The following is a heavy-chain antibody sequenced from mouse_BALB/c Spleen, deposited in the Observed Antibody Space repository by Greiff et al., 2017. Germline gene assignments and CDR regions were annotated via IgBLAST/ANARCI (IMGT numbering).Heavy chain of an antibody. CDR3: ARQGGNYFDY. V-gene: IGHV5-6*01. D-gene: IGHD2-14*01. Sequence: EVHLVESGGDLVKPGGSLKLSCAASGFTFSSYGMSWVRQTPDKRLEWVATISSGGSSTYYPDSVKGRFTISRDNAKTTLYLQMSSLKSEDTAMYYCARQGGNYFDYWGQGTTLTVSS. CDR1: GFTFSSYG. J-gene: IGHJ2*01. CDR2: ISSGGSST.